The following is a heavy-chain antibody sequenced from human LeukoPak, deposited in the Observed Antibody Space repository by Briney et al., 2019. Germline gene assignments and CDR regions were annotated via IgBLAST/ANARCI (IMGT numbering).Heavy chain of an antibody. CDR1: GFTFSSYA. D-gene: IGHD3-22*01. J-gene: IGHJ4*02. CDR3: ARSYFYDNSGYYYWDY. V-gene: IGHV3-21*01. Sequence: PGGSLRLSCAASGFTFSSYAMSWVRQAPGKGLEWVSSISSSRTYIYHADSVKGRFTISRDNAKNSLYLQMNSLSAEDTAVYYCARSYFYDNSGYYYWDYWGRGTLVTVSS. CDR2: ISSSRTYI.